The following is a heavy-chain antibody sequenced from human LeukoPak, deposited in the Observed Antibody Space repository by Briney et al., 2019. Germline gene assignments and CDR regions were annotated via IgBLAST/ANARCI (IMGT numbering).Heavy chain of an antibody. CDR3: AQGRTTVAYYDY. D-gene: IGHD4-23*01. CDR2: ISSSSGTI. V-gene: IGHV3-48*02. CDR1: GFIFSTYS. J-gene: IGHJ4*02. Sequence: GGSLRLSCTASGFIFSTYSMNWVRQAPGKGLEWVSYISSSSGTIYYADSVKGRFTISRDNAKNSLFLQMNSLRDEDTAVYYCAQGRTTVAYYDYWGQGTLVTVSS.